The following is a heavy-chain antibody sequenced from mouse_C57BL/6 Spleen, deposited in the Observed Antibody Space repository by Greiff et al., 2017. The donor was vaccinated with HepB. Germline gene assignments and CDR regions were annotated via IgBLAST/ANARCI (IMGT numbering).Heavy chain of an antibody. CDR3: ARNTLLTTVVATGSFDY. D-gene: IGHD1-1*01. J-gene: IGHJ2*01. V-gene: IGHV1-80*01. Sequence: QVQLKESGAELVKPGASVKISCKASGYAFSSYWMNWVKQRPGKGLEWIGQIYPGDGDTNYNGKFKGKATLTADKSSSTAYMQLSSLTSEDSAVYFCARNTLLTTVVATGSFDYWGQGTTLTVSS. CDR1: GYAFSSYW. CDR2: IYPGDGDT.